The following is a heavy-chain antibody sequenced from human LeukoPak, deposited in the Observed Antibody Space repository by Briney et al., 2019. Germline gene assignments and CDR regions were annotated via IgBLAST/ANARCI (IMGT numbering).Heavy chain of an antibody. Sequence: ASVKVSCKASGYTFANYAMNWVRQAPGQGLEWMGWIHPSTGNPTYAQGFTGRFVFSLDTSVSTTYLQISSLKAEDTAVYYCARAYQRLGELSLPDYWGQGTLVTVSS. CDR3: ARAYQRLGELSLPDY. CDR2: IHPSTGNP. V-gene: IGHV7-4-1*02. CDR1: GYTFANYA. J-gene: IGHJ4*02. D-gene: IGHD3-16*02.